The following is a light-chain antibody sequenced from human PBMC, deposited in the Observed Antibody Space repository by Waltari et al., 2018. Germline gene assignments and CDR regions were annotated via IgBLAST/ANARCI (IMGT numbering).Light chain of an antibody. Sequence: DIQMTQSPSSLPASLGDRVTITCRASQSISSYFNWDQQKQGKAPRLLSYAASRLQSEVPSRFSGSGAGADFTLTISNRQPEDFATYYCQHSYSTLLTFGGGTKVEIK. CDR1: QSISSY. V-gene: IGKV1-39*01. J-gene: IGKJ4*02. CDR2: AAS. CDR3: QHSYSTLLT.